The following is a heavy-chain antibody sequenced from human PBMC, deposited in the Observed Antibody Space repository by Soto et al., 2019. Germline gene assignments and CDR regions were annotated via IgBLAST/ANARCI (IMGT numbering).Heavy chain of an antibody. Sequence: GSLRLSCAASGFTFSTYDMHWVRQATGKGLEWVSAIGTAGDTYYPGSVKGRFTISRENAKNSLYLQMNSLRAEDTAVYYCAREKKTFPYYGMDVWGQGTTVTVSS. CDR1: GFTFSTYD. CDR3: AREKKTFPYYGMDV. CDR2: IGTAGDT. V-gene: IGHV3-13*01. J-gene: IGHJ6*02.